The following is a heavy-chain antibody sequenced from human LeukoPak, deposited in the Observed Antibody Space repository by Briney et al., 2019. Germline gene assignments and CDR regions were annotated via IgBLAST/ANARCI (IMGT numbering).Heavy chain of an antibody. CDR1: GYTFNGFY. CDR3: ARWMATVTTPDY. V-gene: IGHV1-2*02. Sequence: ASVTVSCKASGYTFNGFYLNWVRQAPGQGLEWMGWIKPNSSGTNYAQKFQGRVTMTRDTSISTAYMELSRLRSDDTAVYYCARWMATVTTPDYWGQGTLVTVSS. J-gene: IGHJ4*02. CDR2: IKPNSSGT. D-gene: IGHD4-11*01.